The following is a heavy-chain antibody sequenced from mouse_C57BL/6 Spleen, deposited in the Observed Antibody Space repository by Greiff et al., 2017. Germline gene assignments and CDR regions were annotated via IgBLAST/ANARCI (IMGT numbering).Heavy chain of an antibody. CDR1: GYAFSSSW. V-gene: IGHV1-82*01. Sequence: VMLVESGPELVKPGASVKISCKASGYAFSSSWMNWVKQRPGKGLEWIGRIYPGDGDTNYNGKFKGKATLTADKSSSTAYMQLSSLTSEDSAVYFCARSGDYDVDWGQGTLVTVSA. J-gene: IGHJ3*01. D-gene: IGHD2-4*01. CDR3: ARSGDYDVD. CDR2: IYPGDGDT.